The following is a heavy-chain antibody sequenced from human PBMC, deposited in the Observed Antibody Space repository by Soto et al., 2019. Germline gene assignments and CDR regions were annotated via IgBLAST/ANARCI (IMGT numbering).Heavy chain of an antibody. CDR3: AMVDVYVTPSPQDV. CDR2: INAYNGNT. Sequence: QVQLVQSGAEVKNPGASVKVSCKASGYSFTRYGIGWARQAPGQGLEWMGWINAYNGNTNYAQNLQARLTLTTDTSTTTAYMEWRSLRSNDTAIYYCAMVDVYVTPSPQDVWGQGTTVTVSS. V-gene: IGHV1-18*01. J-gene: IGHJ6*02. CDR1: GYSFTRYG. D-gene: IGHD3-16*01.